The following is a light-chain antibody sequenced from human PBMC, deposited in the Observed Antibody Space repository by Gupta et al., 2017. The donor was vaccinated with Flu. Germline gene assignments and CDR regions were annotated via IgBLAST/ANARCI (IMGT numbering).Light chain of an antibody. V-gene: IGLV2-23*02. J-gene: IGLJ2*01. CDR2: EVN. CDR3: CSYAGSSTLV. CDR1: SSDVGSNNL. Sequence: ITIACTGTSSDVGSNNLVSWYQQHPGKAPELMIYEVNKRPSGVTDRFSGSKSGNTASLTISGLQAEDEADYYCCSYAGSSTLVFGGGTKLTVL.